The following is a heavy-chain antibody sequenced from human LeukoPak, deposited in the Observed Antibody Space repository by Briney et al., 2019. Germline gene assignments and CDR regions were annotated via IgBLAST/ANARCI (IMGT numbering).Heavy chain of an antibody. V-gene: IGHV4-59*01. J-gene: IGHJ4*02. Sequence: SETLSLTCTVSGGSISSYYWSWIRQPPGKGLEWVGYIYYSGSTNYNPSLKSRVTISVDTSKNQSSLKLSSVTAADTAVYYCARCRGYSYGELDYWGQGTLVTVSS. CDR2: IYYSGST. CDR1: GGSISSYY. CDR3: ARCRGYSYGELDY. D-gene: IGHD5-18*01.